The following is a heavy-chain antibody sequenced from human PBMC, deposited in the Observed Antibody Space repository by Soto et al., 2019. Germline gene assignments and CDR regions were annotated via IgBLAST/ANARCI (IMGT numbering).Heavy chain of an antibody. CDR1: GFTFSSYA. J-gene: IGHJ6*02. D-gene: IGHD6-13*01. CDR3: AKDGGYSSSWYGLRPDYYYYYGMDV. CDR2: ISGSGGST. V-gene: IGHV3-23*01. Sequence: GGSLRLSCAASGFTFSSYAMSWVRQAPGKGLEWVSAISGSGGSTYYADSVKGRFTISRDNSKNTLYLQMNSLRAEDTAVYYCAKDGGYSSSWYGLRPDYYYYYGMDVWGQGTTVTVSS.